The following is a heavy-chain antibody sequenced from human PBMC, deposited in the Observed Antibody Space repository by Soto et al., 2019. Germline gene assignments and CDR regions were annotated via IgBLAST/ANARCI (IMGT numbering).Heavy chain of an antibody. CDR3: ARCIQGDYYYGMDV. Sequence: QAQLVQSGAEVKKPGASVKVSCKSSGYTFYSHSISWVLQAPVQGLEWMGRINADYGNTQYAQKFRGRVTMTTDTSTTTVYMELTNLRSDDTAVYYCARCIQGDYYYGMDVCGQGTTVTVSS. J-gene: IGHJ6*02. CDR1: GYTFYSHS. CDR2: INADYGNT. V-gene: IGHV1-18*01. D-gene: IGHD5-18*01.